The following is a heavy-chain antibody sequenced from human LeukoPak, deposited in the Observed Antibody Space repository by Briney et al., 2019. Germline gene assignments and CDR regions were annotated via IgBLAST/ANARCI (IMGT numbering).Heavy chain of an antibody. D-gene: IGHD5-12*01. Sequence: QSGGSLRLSCAASGFTFISFGMSWVRQAPGKGLEWVANINQGGSEKWYVDSVKGRFTISRDNAKNSLYLRMNSLRAEDTAVYYCARSNYDGYEAEDAFDIWGQGTMVTVSS. J-gene: IGHJ3*02. CDR1: GFTFISFG. CDR3: ARSNYDGYEAEDAFDI. CDR2: INQGGSEK. V-gene: IGHV3-7*01.